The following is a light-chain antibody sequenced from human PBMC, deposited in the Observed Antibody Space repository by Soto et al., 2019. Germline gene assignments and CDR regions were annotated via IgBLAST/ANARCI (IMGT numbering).Light chain of an antibody. CDR3: HQYKTYST. Sequence: DIQMTQSPSTLSGSVGDRVTITCRASQTISSWLAWYQQKPGKAPKLLIYKASTLKSGVPSRFSGTGSETECTLTITDLQADDLATYFCHQYKTYSTFGQGTKVDI. J-gene: IGKJ1*01. V-gene: IGKV1-5*03. CDR2: KAS. CDR1: QTISSW.